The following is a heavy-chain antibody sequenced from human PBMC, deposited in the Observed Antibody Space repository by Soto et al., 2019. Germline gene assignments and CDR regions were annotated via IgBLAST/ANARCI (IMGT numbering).Heavy chain of an antibody. CDR2: ISGSGGST. Sequence: QPVGSLRLSCAASGFTFSSYAMSWVRQAPGKGLEWVSAISGSGGSTYYADSVKGRFTISRDNSKNTLYLQMNSLRAEDTAVYYCAKESGSTSRIYYYGMDVWGQGTTVTVSS. V-gene: IGHV3-23*01. CDR1: GFTFSSYA. D-gene: IGHD2-2*01. CDR3: AKESGSTSRIYYYGMDV. J-gene: IGHJ6*02.